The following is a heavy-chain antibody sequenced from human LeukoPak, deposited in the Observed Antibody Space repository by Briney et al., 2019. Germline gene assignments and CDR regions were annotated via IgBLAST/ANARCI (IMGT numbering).Heavy chain of an antibody. CDR1: LFIFVVYA. J-gene: IGHJ3*02. CDR3: ARDWDYYDISGRWGAFDI. Sequence: GRSLRLSSAASLFIFVVYAVHWVRPAPGKGLGWVSGISWNSGSIEYADSVKGRFTISRDNAKKSLFLQMNSLRVEDTELYVCARDWDYYDISGRWGAFDIWGQGTMVTVSS. CDR2: ISWNSGSI. D-gene: IGHD3-22*01. V-gene: IGHV3-9*01.